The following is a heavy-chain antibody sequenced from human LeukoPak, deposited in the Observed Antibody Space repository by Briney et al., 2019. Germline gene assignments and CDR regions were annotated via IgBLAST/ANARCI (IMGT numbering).Heavy chain of an antibody. V-gene: IGHV4-38-2*01. Sequence: SETLSLTCAVSGYSISSGYYWGWIRQPPGKGLEWIGSIYHSGSTYYNPSLKSRVTISVDTSKNQFSLKLSSVTAADTAVYYCARAPVLPDGEFDYWGRGTLVTVSS. CDR1: GYSISSGYY. CDR3: ARAPVLPDGEFDY. J-gene: IGHJ4*02. D-gene: IGHD3-10*01. CDR2: IYHSGST.